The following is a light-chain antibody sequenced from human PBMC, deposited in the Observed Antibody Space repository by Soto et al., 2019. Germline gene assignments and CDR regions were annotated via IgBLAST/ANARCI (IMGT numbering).Light chain of an antibody. CDR3: QQYNIWPQT. V-gene: IGKV3-15*01. Sequence: EIVLTQSPATLSLSPGERATLSFRANQSVDIYVACYQQRPGQAPRLLIYGASTRATGIPARFSGSGSGTEFTLTISSLQSEDFAVYFCQQYNIWPQTFGQGTKVDIK. CDR1: QSVDIY. J-gene: IGKJ1*01. CDR2: GAS.